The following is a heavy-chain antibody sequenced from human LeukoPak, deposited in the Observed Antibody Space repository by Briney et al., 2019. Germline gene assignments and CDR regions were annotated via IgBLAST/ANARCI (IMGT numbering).Heavy chain of an antibody. V-gene: IGHV3-23*01. CDR1: GFTFSSYV. Sequence: GGSLRLSCGASGFTFSSYVMSWVRQAPGKGLEWVSTIDGTGDRTYYADSVKGRFAIYRDNSENTLYLQMSSLRAEDTAVYYRAKTVGSGGYYIYYFDYWGQGTLVTVSS. CDR2: IDGTGDRT. J-gene: IGHJ4*02. D-gene: IGHD3-22*01. CDR3: AKTVGSGGYYIYYFDY.